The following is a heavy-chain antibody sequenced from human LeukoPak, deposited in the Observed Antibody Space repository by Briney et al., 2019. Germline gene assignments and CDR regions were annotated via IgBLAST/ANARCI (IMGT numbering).Heavy chain of an antibody. D-gene: IGHD2-15*01. CDR2: ISRTGSYI. CDR3: ARVLETDCRGGSCYSGLDY. CDR1: GFTFSSYW. Sequence: GGSLRLSCAASGFTFSSYWMSWVRQAPGRGLEWVSSISRTGSYIYYADSVKGRFTISRDNAQNSLYLQMNSLRVEDTAVYYCARVLETDCRGGSCYSGLDYWGQGTLVTVSS. J-gene: IGHJ4*02. V-gene: IGHV3-21*01.